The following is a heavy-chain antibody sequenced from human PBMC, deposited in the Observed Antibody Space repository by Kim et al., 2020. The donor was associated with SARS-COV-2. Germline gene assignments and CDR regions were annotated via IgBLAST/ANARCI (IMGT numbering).Heavy chain of an antibody. CDR1: GFPFNSYA. D-gene: IGHD6-19*01. J-gene: IGHJ4*02. CDR3: AKVSGYSSGWFVDY. Sequence: GGSLRLSCVASGFPFNSYAMAWVRQAPGKGLEWVSTNIGSGTSTFYADSVKGRFTISRDNSKNTLYLQMSNLRADDTAIYYCAKVSGYSSGWFVDYWGQGTLVTVSS. V-gene: IGHV3-23*01. CDR2: NIGSGTST.